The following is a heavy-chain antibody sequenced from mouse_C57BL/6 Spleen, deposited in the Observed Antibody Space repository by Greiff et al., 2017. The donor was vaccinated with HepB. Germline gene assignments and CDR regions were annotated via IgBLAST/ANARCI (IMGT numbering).Heavy chain of an antibody. J-gene: IGHJ2*01. Sequence: VQLQQPGAELVKPGASVKLSCKASGYTFTSYWMQWVKQRPGQGLEWIGEIDPSDSYTNYNQKFKGKATLTVDTSSSTAYMQLSSLTSEDSAVYYCAIYYYEDYWGQGTTLTVSS. D-gene: IGHD1-1*01. CDR1: GYTFTSYW. CDR2: IDPSDSYT. V-gene: IGHV1-50*01. CDR3: AIYYYEDY.